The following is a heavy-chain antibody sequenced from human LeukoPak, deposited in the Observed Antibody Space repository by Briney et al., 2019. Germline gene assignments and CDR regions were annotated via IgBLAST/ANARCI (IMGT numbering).Heavy chain of an antibody. V-gene: IGHV3-30*18. CDR3: AKDSRHYYFDY. CDR2: ISDDGIKK. CDR1: GFIFSSYG. Sequence: GGSLRLSCAASGFIFSSYGMHWVRQAPGKGLEWVAVISDDGIKKYYADSVKGRFTISRDKSKNTVYLQMNSLRAEDTAVYYCAKDSRHYYFDYWGQGTLVTVSS. J-gene: IGHJ4*02. D-gene: IGHD3-3*02.